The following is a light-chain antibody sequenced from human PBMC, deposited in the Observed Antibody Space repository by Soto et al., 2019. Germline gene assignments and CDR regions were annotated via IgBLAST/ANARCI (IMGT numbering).Light chain of an antibody. CDR1: QSISGW. Sequence: IQMTQSPSTLSASVGARVTITCRASQSISGWLAWFQQKAGEAPKLLIYDVSILRSGVPSRFSGSGSGTEFTLTISSLQPDDFATYYCQHYYGDWTFGQGTKVDIK. CDR3: QHYYGDWT. CDR2: DVS. V-gene: IGKV1-5*01. J-gene: IGKJ1*01.